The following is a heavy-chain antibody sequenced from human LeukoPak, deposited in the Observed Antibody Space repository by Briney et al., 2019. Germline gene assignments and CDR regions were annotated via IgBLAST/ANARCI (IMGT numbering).Heavy chain of an antibody. J-gene: IGHJ4*02. V-gene: IGHV3-23*01. Sequence: PGGSLRLSCAASGFTFSSYAMSWVRQAPGKGLEWVSAISGSGGSTYYAASVKGRFNISRDNSKNTLYLQMNSLRAEDTAVYYCAKLQKGVVLIGFDYWGQGTLVTVSS. CDR2: ISGSGGST. CDR3: AKLQKGVVLIGFDY. D-gene: IGHD3-3*01. CDR1: GFTFSSYA.